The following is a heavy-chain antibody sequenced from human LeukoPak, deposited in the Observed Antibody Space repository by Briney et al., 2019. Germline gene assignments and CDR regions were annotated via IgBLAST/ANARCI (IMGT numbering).Heavy chain of an antibody. D-gene: IGHD6-13*01. CDR2: IKHSGST. CDR3: ARGCARGSWAKNSYYFDY. V-gene: IGHV4-34*01. Sequence: SETLSLTCAVYGGSFSGYYWSWIRQPPGKGLEWLGEIKHSGSTNYNPSLKSRVTISVDTSKNQFSLKLSSVTAADTAVYYCARGCARGSWAKNSYYFDYWGQGTLVTVSS. CDR1: GGSFSGYY. J-gene: IGHJ4*02.